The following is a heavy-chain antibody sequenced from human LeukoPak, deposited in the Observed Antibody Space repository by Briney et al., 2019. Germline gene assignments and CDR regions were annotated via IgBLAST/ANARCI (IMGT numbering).Heavy chain of an antibody. CDR2: ISYDGSNK. V-gene: IGHV3-30*19. CDR3: ARARYYYDSSGYLSY. J-gene: IGHJ4*02. CDR1: GFTFSTYG. D-gene: IGHD3-22*01. Sequence: AGGSLRLSCAASGFTFSTYGMHWVRQAPGKGLEWVAVISYDGSNKYYADSVKGRFTISRDNSKNTLYLQMNSLRAEDTAVYYCARARYYYDSSGYLSYWGQGTLVTVSS.